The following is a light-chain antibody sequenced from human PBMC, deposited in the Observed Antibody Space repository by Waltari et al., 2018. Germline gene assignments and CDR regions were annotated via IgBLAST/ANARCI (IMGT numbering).Light chain of an antibody. CDR3: QVWVRNSGNRV. CDR1: NIGTYS. Sequence: SYVLTQPPSVSVAPGKTAGMSCGGKNIGTYSVHWYQQKPGQAPRLVIFYDSDRPSGVAERFACANSGNTATLTISRVEAGDEADYYGQVWVRNSGNRVFGGGTMLSVL. V-gene: IGLV3-21*04. J-gene: IGLJ3*02. CDR2: YDS.